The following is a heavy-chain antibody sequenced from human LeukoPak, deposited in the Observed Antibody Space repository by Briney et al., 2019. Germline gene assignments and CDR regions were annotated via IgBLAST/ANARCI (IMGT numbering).Heavy chain of an antibody. D-gene: IGHD4-17*01. J-gene: IGHJ4*02. Sequence: SGGSLRLSCSGSGFAFSGFAMGWVRQAPGKGLEWVSSISGSGGSTYYADSVEGRFTVSRDNSENTVYLQMNSLRAGDTALYYCARGRGGDYVPSRFDFWGQGTLVTVSS. V-gene: IGHV3-23*01. CDR2: ISGSGGST. CDR3: ARGRGGDYVPSRFDF. CDR1: GFAFSGFA.